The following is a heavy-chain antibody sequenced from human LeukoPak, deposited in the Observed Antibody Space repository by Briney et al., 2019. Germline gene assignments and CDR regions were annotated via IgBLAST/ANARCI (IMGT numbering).Heavy chain of an antibody. Sequence: ASETLSLTCTVSGGSISSGGYYWSWIRQHPGKGLEWIGYIYTSGSTNYNPSLKSRVTISVDTSKNQFSLKLSSVTAADTAVYYCARHCYHYYYYMDVWGKGTTVTVSS. J-gene: IGHJ6*03. CDR3: ARHCYHYYYYMDV. CDR2: IYTSGST. D-gene: IGHD2-21*02. V-gene: IGHV4-61*08. CDR1: GGSISSGGYY.